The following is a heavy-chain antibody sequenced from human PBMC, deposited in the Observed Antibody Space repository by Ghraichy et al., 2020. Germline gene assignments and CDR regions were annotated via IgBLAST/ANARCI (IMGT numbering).Heavy chain of an antibody. CDR1: GYSFISYG. CDR2: ITTKSGNT. Sequence: ASVKVSCEASGYSFISYGITWVRQAPGQGLEWMGWITTKSGNTQYAQKLQGRVIMTTETSTDTAYMELRSLRFDDTAVYYCARGVNWLDPWGQGTLVTVSS. V-gene: IGHV1-18*01. CDR3: ARGVNWLDP. J-gene: IGHJ5*02.